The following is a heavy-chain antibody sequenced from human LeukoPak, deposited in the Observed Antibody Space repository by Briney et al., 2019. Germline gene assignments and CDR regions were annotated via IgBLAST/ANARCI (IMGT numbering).Heavy chain of an antibody. V-gene: IGHV3-48*04. CDR2: ISSSGSTI. J-gene: IGHJ4*02. CDR1: GFTFSSYS. CDR3: ARDMDYSFDY. D-gene: IGHD4-11*01. Sequence: GGSLRLSCAASGFTFSSYSMNWVRQAPGKGLEWVSYISSSGSTIYYADSVKGRFTISRDNAKNSLYLQMNSLRAEDTAVYYCARDMDYSFDYWGQGTLVTVSS.